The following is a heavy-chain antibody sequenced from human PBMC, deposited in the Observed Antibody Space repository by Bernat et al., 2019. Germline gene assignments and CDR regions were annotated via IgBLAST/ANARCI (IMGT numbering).Heavy chain of an antibody. D-gene: IGHD6-25*01. CDR1: GFTFSSYS. CDR3: AGRGVDWYFDL. V-gene: IGHV3-21*01. CDR2: ISSSSSYM. Sequence: EVQLVESGGGLVKPGGSLRLSCAASGFTFSSYSMNWVRQAPGKGLEWFSSISSSSSYMYYEDSVKGRFTISRENAKNSLYLKMNSLRAEETAVYYCAGRGVDWYFDLWGRGTLVTVSS. J-gene: IGHJ2*01.